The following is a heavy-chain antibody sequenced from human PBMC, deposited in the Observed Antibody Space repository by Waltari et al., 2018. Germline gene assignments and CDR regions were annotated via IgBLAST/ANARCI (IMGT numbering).Heavy chain of an antibody. D-gene: IGHD5-18*01. CDR1: GYSFTSYW. J-gene: IGHJ6*03. CDR3: ARRVGYSYGYRYYYYYMDV. Sequence: EVQLVQSGAEVKKPGESLKISCKGSGYSFTSYWIGWVRQMHGKCLARMGISYPGDSETRYSPSFQGQVTISADKSISTAYLQWSSLKASDTAMYYCARRVGYSYGYRYYYYYMDVWGKGTTVTVSS. V-gene: IGHV5-51*01. CDR2: SYPGDSET.